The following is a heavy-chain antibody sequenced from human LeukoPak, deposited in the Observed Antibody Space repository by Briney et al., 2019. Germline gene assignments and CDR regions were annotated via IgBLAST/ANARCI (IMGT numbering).Heavy chain of an antibody. CDR1: GFTVGTNY. J-gene: IGHJ4*02. V-gene: IGHV3-53*01. Sequence: GGSLRLSCAASGFTVGTNYMSWVRQAPGKGLEWVSLIYSGSSTYYANSVKGRFTISRDNAKNSLYLQMNSLRAKDTAVYYCAKGLWFGGPDYWGQGTLVTVSS. CDR3: AKGLWFGGPDY. D-gene: IGHD3-10*01. CDR2: IYSGSST.